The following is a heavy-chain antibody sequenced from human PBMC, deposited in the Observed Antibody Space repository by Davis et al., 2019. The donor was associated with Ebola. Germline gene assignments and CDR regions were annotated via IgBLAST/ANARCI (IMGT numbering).Heavy chain of an antibody. J-gene: IGHJ4*02. CDR1: GGSISSGGYY. Sequence: PSETLSLTCTVPGGSISSGGYYWSWICQHPGKGLEWIGYIYYSGSTYYNPSLNSRVTTSVDTSKNHFSLKLSSVTAADTAVYYCARDHGDYYGSGKYFDYWGQGTLVTVSS. V-gene: IGHV4-31*03. D-gene: IGHD3-10*01. CDR2: IYYSGST. CDR3: ARDHGDYYGSGKYFDY.